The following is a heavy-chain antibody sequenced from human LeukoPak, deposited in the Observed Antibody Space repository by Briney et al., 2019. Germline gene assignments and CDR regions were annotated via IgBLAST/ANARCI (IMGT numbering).Heavy chain of an antibody. J-gene: IGHJ5*02. CDR1: GGSISSYY. D-gene: IGHD1-1*01. V-gene: IGHV4-59*01. CDR3: AREGTSGTHLNWFDP. Sequence: SATLSLTCTVSGGSISSYYWSWIRQPPGKGLEWIGHIYGSGSTNYNPSLKSRVTLSVDTSKNQFSLKLSSVTAADTAVYYCAREGTSGTHLNWFDPWGQGTLVTVSS. CDR2: IYGSGST.